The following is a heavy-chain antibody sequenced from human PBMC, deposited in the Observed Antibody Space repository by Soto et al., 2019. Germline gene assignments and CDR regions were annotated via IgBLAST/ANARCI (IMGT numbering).Heavy chain of an antibody. CDR3: ARGSVFGVVIRAYYSYYGMDV. CDR1: GGTFSSYA. J-gene: IGHJ6*02. V-gene: IGHV1-69*01. Sequence: QVQLVQSGAEVQKPGSSVKVSCKASGGTFSSYAISWVRQAPGQGLEWMGGIIPIFGTANYAQKFQGRVTITADESPSTAYMELSSLRSEDQAVYYCARGSVFGVVIRAYYSYYGMDVWCQGTTVTVSS. D-gene: IGHD3-3*01. CDR2: IIPIFGTA.